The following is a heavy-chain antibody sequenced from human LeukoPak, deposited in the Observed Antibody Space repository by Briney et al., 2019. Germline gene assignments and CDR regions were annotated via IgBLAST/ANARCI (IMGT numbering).Heavy chain of an antibody. CDR3: ARERDGVATTGALFDY. D-gene: IGHD5-12*01. V-gene: IGHV3-7*01. Sequence: GGSLSLSCAASGFTFSSFWMTWVRQAPGKGVEWVANIKEDGRETYYVDSVKGRFIISRDNAKNSLFLQMSSLTAEDTAVYYCARERDGVATTGALFDYWGLGTLITVSS. J-gene: IGHJ4*02. CDR1: GFTFSSFW. CDR2: IKEDGRET.